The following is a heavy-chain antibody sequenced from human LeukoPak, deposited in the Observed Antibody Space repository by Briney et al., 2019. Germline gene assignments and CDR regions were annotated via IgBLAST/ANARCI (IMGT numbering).Heavy chain of an antibody. D-gene: IGHD3-10*01. CDR3: ARDHEPLWFGTFDY. CDR1: GFTFDDYA. Sequence: PWGSLRLSCAASGFTFDDYAMHWVRQAPGKGLEWVAVISYDGSNKYYADSVKGRFTISRDNSKNTLYLQMNSLRAEDTAVYYCARDHEPLWFGTFDYWGQGTLVTVSS. CDR2: ISYDGSNK. V-gene: IGHV3-30*04. J-gene: IGHJ4*02.